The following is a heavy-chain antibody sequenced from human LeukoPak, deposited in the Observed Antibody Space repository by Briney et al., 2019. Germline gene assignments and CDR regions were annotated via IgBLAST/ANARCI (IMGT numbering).Heavy chain of an antibody. CDR1: GFTFSIYS. Sequence: GGSLRLSCAASGFTFSIYSMNWVRQAPGKGLEWVSYISSSSSTIYYADSVKGRFTISRDNAKNTLYLQMNSLRAEDTAVYYCARDFLHLGGWGQGTMVTVSS. J-gene: IGHJ3*01. CDR2: ISSSSSTI. CDR3: ARDFLHLGG. D-gene: IGHD3-16*01. V-gene: IGHV3-48*04.